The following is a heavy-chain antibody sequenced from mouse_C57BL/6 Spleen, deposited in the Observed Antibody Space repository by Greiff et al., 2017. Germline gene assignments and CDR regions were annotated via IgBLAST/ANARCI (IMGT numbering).Heavy chain of an antibody. CDR1: GYTFTDYN. J-gene: IGHJ1*03. Sequence: EVQRVESGPELVKPGASVKIPCKASGYTFTDYNMDWVKQSHGKSLEWIGDINPNNGGTIYNQKFKGKATLTVDKSSSTAYMELRSLTSEDTAVYYCARKGDYEDPWYFDVWGTGTTVTVSS. CDR3: ARKGDYEDPWYFDV. CDR2: INPNNGGT. D-gene: IGHD2-4*01. V-gene: IGHV1-18*01.